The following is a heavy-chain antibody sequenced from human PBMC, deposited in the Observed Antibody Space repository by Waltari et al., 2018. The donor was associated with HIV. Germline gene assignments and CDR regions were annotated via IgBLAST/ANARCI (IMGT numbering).Heavy chain of an antibody. CDR3: ARGSHCSSTSCYPHYYYGMDV. CDR1: GYTFTSYY. CDR2: INPSGGSI. Sequence: QVQLVQSGAEVKKPGASVKVSCKASGYTFTSYYTHWVRWDPGQGLEWMGIINPSGGSITYAQKFQGRVTMTRDTSTRTVYMEVSSLRSEDTAVYYCARGSHCSSTSCYPHYYYGMDVWGQGTTVTVS. J-gene: IGHJ6*02. D-gene: IGHD2-2*01. V-gene: IGHV1-46*01.